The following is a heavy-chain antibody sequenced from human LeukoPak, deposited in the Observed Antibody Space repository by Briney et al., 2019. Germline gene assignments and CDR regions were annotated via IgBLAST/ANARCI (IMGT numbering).Heavy chain of an antibody. CDR3: AKKVAGDFFDY. J-gene: IGHJ4*02. Sequence: GGSLRLSCAASGFTFSDYYMSWIRQAPGKGLEWVSYISSSGSTIHYADSVKGRFTISRDNAKNSLYLQMNSLRAEDTAVYYCAKKVAGDFFDYWGQGTLVTVSS. D-gene: IGHD6-19*01. CDR2: ISSSGSTI. V-gene: IGHV3-11*01. CDR1: GFTFSDYY.